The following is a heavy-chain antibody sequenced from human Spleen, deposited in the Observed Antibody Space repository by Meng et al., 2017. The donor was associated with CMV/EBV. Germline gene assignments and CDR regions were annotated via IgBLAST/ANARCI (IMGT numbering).Heavy chain of an antibody. V-gene: IGHV3-30-3*01. D-gene: IGHD3/OR15-3a*01. Sequence: FTFRNDALHWVRQAPGKGLEWVTVISAEGSDKQYADFAKGRFSISRDNSKNSFYLQMNALRPEDTAVYFCAREGGDFSWEHYSGMDVWGQGTTVTVSS. CDR3: AREGGDFSWEHYSGMDV. CDR1: FTFRNDA. CDR2: ISAEGSDK. J-gene: IGHJ6*02.